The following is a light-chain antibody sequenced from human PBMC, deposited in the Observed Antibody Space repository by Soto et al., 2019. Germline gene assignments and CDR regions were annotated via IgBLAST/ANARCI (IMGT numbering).Light chain of an antibody. CDR1: QSISSW. Sequence: DIQMTQSPSTLSASVGDRVTITCRTSQSISSWLAWYQQKPGKAPILLISKASSLQSGVPSRFSGSGSGTEFTLTLSSLQPDDFPSYYSQLYNSPYAFGQWTKLEIK. J-gene: IGKJ2*01. CDR2: KAS. V-gene: IGKV1-5*03. CDR3: QLYNSPYA.